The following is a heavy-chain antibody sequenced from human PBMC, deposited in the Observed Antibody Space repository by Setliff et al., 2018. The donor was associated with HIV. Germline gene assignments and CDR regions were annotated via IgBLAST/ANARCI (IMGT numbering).Heavy chain of an antibody. V-gene: IGHV1-3*01. J-gene: IGHJ4*02. D-gene: IGHD2-15*01. CDR1: GYTFTSYT. Sequence: GASVKVSCKASGYTFTSYTIHWVRQAPGQRLEWMGWHNAGNGDTKYSEKFQGRVTITGDTSASTAHMELSSLRSEDTAVYYGARELRAQFDFLGQGTLVTVSS. CDR3: ARELRAQFDF. CDR2: HNAGNGDT.